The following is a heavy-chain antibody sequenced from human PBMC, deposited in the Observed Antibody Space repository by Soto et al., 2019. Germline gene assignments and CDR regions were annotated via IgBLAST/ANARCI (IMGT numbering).Heavy chain of an antibody. CDR3: ARGRTVRNYADDSSDYFYFFDY. V-gene: IGHV4-59*01. CDR2: VYYTGST. CDR1: GDSIITFY. J-gene: IGHJ4*02. D-gene: IGHD3-22*01. Sequence: SETLSLTCTVSGDSIITFYWGWMRQSPGKELEWIGYVYYTGSTNYNPSLKSRVTISVDRSKNQFSLKLTSANAADTAVYYCARGRTVRNYADDSSDYFYFFDYWGQGTQVTVSS.